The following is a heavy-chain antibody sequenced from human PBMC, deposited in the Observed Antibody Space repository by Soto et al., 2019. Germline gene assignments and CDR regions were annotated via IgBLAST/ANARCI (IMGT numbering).Heavy chain of an antibody. CDR3: ARDVQLDY. CDR2: INHSGST. J-gene: IGHJ4*02. D-gene: IGHD6-13*01. CDR1: GGSFSGYY. V-gene: IGHV4-34*01. Sequence: QVQLQQWGAGLLKPSETLSLTCAVYGGSFSGYYWSWIRQPPGKGLEWIGEINHSGSTNYNPSLKSRVTISVDTSKNQFSLKLSSVTAADTAAYYCARDVQLDYWGQGTLVTVSS.